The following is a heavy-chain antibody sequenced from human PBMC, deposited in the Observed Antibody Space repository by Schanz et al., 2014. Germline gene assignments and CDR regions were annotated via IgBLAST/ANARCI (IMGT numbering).Heavy chain of an antibody. J-gene: IGHJ6*02. CDR1: GSIFSKLL. Sequence: QVQLVQSGAEVKKPGASVKVSCKVSGSIFSKLLMHWVRQGPAKGLEWMGGFDPKKGEAIYAQKFQGRVTMTTDTSTSTAYMEVSGLRSEDTAVYYCAKVDRTRYYAMDVWGQGTTGTVSS. V-gene: IGHV1-24*01. CDR2: FDPKKGEA. CDR3: AKVDRTRYYAMDV. D-gene: IGHD3-9*01.